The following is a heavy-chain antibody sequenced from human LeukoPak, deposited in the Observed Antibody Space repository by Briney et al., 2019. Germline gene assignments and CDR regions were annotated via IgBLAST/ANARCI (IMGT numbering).Heavy chain of an antibody. CDR1: GYTFTGYY. CDR2: INPNSGGT. J-gene: IGHJ5*02. CDR3: ARDIVMVTYWFDP. V-gene: IGHV1-2*02. D-gene: IGHD5-18*01. Sequence: ASVKVSCKASGYTFTGYYMHWVRQAPGQGLEWMGWINPNSGGTNYAQKFQGRVTMTRDTSISTAYMELSRLRSDDTAVYYCARDIVMVTYWFDPWGQGTLVTISS.